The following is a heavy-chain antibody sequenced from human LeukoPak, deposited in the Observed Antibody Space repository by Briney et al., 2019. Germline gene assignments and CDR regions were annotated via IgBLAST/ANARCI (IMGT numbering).Heavy chain of an antibody. D-gene: IGHD1-20*01. CDR1: GYTFTGYY. Sequence: GASVKVSCKASGYTFTGYYMHWVRQAPGQGLEWMGWVNPNSGGTNYAQKFQGRVTMTRDTSISTAYMELSRLRSDDTAVYYCARVNNWNFAYYFDYWGQGTLVTVSS. V-gene: IGHV1-2*02. J-gene: IGHJ4*02. CDR3: ARVNNWNFAYYFDY. CDR2: VNPNSGGT.